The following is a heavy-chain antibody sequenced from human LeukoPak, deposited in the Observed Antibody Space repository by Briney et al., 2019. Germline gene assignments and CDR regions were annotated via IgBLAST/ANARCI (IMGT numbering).Heavy chain of an antibody. V-gene: IGHV3-15*01. Sequence: GGSLRLSCAASGVTFSNAWMSSVRQAPGKGLEWFGRIKSKTDGGTTDYAAPVKGKFSISRDDSKNTMYLQMNSLKPEDTAVYYCTKSYYYDSSGYRLYMDVWGKGTTVTVSS. J-gene: IGHJ6*03. D-gene: IGHD3-22*01. CDR3: TKSYYYDSSGYRLYMDV. CDR2: IKSKTDGGTT. CDR1: GVTFSNAW.